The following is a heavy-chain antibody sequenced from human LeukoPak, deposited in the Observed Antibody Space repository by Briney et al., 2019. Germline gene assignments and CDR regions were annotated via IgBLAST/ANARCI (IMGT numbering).Heavy chain of an antibody. CDR1: GYTFIRYH. Sequence: ASVKVSCKASGYTFIRYHMQWVRQAPGQGLEWIGVLKLYDGSISHAQKFQGRVTMTSDTSTSTVYMELSSLRSEDTAVYFCARDGGSFSHNMDVWGQGTTVTVSS. CDR2: LKLYDGSI. V-gene: IGHV1-46*01. CDR3: ARDGGSFSHNMDV. J-gene: IGHJ6*02. D-gene: IGHD1-26*01.